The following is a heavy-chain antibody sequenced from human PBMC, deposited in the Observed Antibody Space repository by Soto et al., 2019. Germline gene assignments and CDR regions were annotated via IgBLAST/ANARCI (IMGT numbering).Heavy chain of an antibody. J-gene: IGHJ4*02. D-gene: IGHD6-25*01. CDR2: ISTGGGST. V-gene: IGHV3-23*01. CDR1: GFTFSSHV. CDR3: ARSREIIASAGSFDY. Sequence: EVQLLESGGGLVQPGGSLRLSCAASGFTFSSHVMSWVRQAPGKGLEWVSGISTGGGSTDYADSVKGRFTISRDNSKXTLHLQMKSLRAEDTAVYYCARSREIIASAGSFDYWGQGTLVTVSS.